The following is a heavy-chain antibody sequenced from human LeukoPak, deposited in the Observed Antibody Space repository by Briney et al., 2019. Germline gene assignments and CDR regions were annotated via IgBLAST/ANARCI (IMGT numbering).Heavy chain of an antibody. J-gene: IGHJ4*02. Sequence: SETLSLTCAVYGGSFSGYYWSWIRQPPGKGLKWIGEINYNGSTNYNPSLKSRVTISVDTSKNQFSLKLSSVTAADTAVYYCARHHYGSGSYYTRTPFDYWGQGTLVTVSS. CDR3: ARHHYGSGSYYTRTPFDY. CDR1: GGSFSGYY. D-gene: IGHD3-10*01. CDR2: INYNGST. V-gene: IGHV4-34*01.